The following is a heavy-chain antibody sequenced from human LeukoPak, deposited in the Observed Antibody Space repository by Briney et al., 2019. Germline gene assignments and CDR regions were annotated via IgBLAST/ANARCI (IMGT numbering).Heavy chain of an antibody. CDR3: AIGWGAY. J-gene: IGHJ4*02. V-gene: IGHV3-7*01. CDR1: QFTFSTYW. CDR2: IKQDGSEK. D-gene: IGHD3-16*01. Sequence: GGSLRLSCAASQFTFSTYWMSWVRQAPGKGLEWVADIKQDGSEKYYVDSVKGRFTISRQNAKNSLFLQMNSLRAEDTAVYYCAIGWGAYWGQGTLVTVSS.